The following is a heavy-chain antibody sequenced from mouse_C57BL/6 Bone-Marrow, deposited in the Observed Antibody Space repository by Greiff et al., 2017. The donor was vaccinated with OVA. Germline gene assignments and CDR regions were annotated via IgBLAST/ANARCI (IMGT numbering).Heavy chain of an antibody. D-gene: IGHD2-13*01. CDR2: IYPSDSET. V-gene: IGHV1-61*01. Sequence: VQLQQPGAELVRPGSSVKLSCKASGYTFTSYWMDWVKQRPGQGLEWIGNIYPSDSETHYNQKFKDKATLTVDKSSSTAYMQLSSLTSEDSAVYDCAREGVIFDYWGQGTTLTVSS. CDR1: GYTFTSYW. CDR3: AREGVIFDY. J-gene: IGHJ2*01.